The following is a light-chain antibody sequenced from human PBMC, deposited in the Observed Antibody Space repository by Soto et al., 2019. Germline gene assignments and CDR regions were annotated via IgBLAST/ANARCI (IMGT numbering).Light chain of an antibody. V-gene: IGLV1-44*01. CDR2: SSN. J-gene: IGLJ2*01. CDR3: AAWDDSLNGVF. CDR1: SSNIGSNS. Sequence: QSVLTQPPSASGTPGQRVTISCSGSSSNIGSNSVNWYQQLPGTAPKLLMYSSNQRPSGVPDRFSGSKSGTSASLAISGLQSEDEDDYYCAAWDDSLNGVFFGGGTKLTVL.